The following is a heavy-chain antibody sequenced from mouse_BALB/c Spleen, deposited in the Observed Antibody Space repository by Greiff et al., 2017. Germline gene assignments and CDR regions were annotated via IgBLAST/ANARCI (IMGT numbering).Heavy chain of an antibody. CDR1: GYTFTDYN. CDR3: ARDEGLRLWFAY. CDR2: IYPYNGGT. V-gene: IGHV1S29*02. D-gene: IGHD2-4*01. Sequence: EVQLQQSGPELVKPGASVKISCKASGYTFTDYNMHWVKQSHGKSLEWIGYIYPYNGGTGYNQKFKSKATLTVDNSSSTAYMELRSLTSEDSAVYYCARDEGLRLWFAYWGQGTLVTVSA. J-gene: IGHJ3*01.